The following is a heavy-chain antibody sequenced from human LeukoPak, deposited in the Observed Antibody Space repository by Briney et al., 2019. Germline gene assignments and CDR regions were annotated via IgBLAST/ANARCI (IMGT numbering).Heavy chain of an antibody. CDR3: ARVLSGSWDWFDP. Sequence: GGSLRLSCAASGFTFSRYWIHWVRQAPGKGLEWVSRINPDGSTTTYADSVKGRFTISRDNARNTVYLQMNSLRAEDTAVYYCARVLSGSWDWFDPWGQGTLVTVSS. J-gene: IGHJ5*02. D-gene: IGHD3-22*01. CDR2: INPDGSTT. V-gene: IGHV3-74*01. CDR1: GFTFSRYW.